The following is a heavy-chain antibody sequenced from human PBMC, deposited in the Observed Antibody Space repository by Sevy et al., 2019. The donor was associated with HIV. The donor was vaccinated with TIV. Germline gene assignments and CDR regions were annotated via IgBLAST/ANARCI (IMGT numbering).Heavy chain of an antibody. D-gene: IGHD3-3*01. CDR3: ARVPLWDFWSGLSYYYYYGMDV. J-gene: IGHJ6*02. CDR2: ISSSSSYI. Sequence: GGSLRLSCAASGFTFSSYSMNWVRQAPGKGLEWVSSISSSSSYIYYADSVKGRFTISRDNAKNSLYLQMNSLRAEDTAVYYCARVPLWDFWSGLSYYYYYGMDVWGQGTTVTVSS. CDR1: GFTFSSYS. V-gene: IGHV3-21*01.